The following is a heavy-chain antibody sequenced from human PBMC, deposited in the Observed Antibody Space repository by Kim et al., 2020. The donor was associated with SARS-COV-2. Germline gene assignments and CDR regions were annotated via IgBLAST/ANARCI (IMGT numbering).Heavy chain of an antibody. J-gene: IGHJ4*02. CDR3: ARAHYDFWSGYYSIDY. Sequence: SVKSRITINPDTSKHQFSLQLNSVTPEDTAVYYCARAHYDFWSGYYSIDYWGQGTLVTVSS. D-gene: IGHD3-3*01. V-gene: IGHV6-1*01.